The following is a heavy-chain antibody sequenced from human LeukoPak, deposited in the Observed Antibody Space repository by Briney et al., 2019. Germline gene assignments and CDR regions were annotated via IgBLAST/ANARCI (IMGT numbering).Heavy chain of an antibody. Sequence: SGTLSLTCAVSGGSISSSNWWSWVRQPPGKGLEWIGEIYHSGSTNYNPSLKSRVTISVDKSKNQFSPKLSSVTAADTAVYYCARNPIVVVPAAIERVLYYYYGMDVWGQGTTVTVSS. CDR1: GGSISSSNW. CDR2: IYHSGST. V-gene: IGHV4-4*02. CDR3: ARNPIVVVPAAIERVLYYYYGMDV. J-gene: IGHJ6*02. D-gene: IGHD2-2*02.